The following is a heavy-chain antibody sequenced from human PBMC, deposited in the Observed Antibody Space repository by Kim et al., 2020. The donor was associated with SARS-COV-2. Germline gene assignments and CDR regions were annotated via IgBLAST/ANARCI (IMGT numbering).Heavy chain of an antibody. CDR2: IYHSGST. CDR3: ARDRGRITMIVVVNDAFDI. V-gene: IGHV4-4*02. J-gene: IGHJ3*02. D-gene: IGHD3-22*01. CDR1: GGSISSSNW. Sequence: SETLSLTCAVSGGSISSSNWWSWVRQPPGKGLEWIGEIYHSGSTNYNPSLKSRVTISVDKSKNQFSLKLSSVTAVDTAVYYCARDRGRITMIVVVNDAFDIWGQGTMVTVSS.